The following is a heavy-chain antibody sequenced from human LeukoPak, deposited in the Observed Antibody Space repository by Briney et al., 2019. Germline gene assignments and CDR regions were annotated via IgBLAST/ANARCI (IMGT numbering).Heavy chain of an antibody. J-gene: IGHJ6*03. V-gene: IGHV4-4*07. CDR3: ARHTYCSSTSCYGPHYYYMDV. Sequence: SETLSLTCTVSGGSISSYYWSWIRQPAGKGLEWIGRIYTSGSTNYNPSLKSRVTMSVDTSKNQFSLRLSSVTAADTAVYYCARHTYCSSTSCYGPHYYYMDVWGKGTTVTVSS. CDR1: GGSISSYY. CDR2: IYTSGST. D-gene: IGHD2-2*01.